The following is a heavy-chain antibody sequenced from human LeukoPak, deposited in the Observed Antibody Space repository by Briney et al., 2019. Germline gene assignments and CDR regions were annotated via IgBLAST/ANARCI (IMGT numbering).Heavy chain of an antibody. Sequence: PGRSLRLSCAASAFTFSSIGMHRVRQAPGKGLEWVAVIWYDGSNKYYADSVEGRFTVSRDNSKNTLYLQINSLRAEDTSVYYYARDRKTWYFDFWGQGTLVTVSS. CDR2: IWYDGSNK. J-gene: IGHJ4*02. CDR1: AFTFSSIG. CDR3: ARDRKTWYFDF. V-gene: IGHV3-33*01.